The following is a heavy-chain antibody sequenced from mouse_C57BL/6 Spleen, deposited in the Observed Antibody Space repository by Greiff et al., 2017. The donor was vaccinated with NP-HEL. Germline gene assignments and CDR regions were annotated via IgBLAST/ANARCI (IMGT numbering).Heavy chain of an antibody. Sequence: VQLQQSGPELVKPGASVKISCKASGYTFTDYYMNWVKQSHGKSLEWIGDINPNNGGTSYNQKFKGKATLTVDKSSSTAYMELRSQTSEDSAVYYCARGFDYGSSFDYWGQGTTLTVSS. CDR2: INPNNGGT. J-gene: IGHJ2*01. D-gene: IGHD1-1*01. CDR1: GYTFTDYY. CDR3: ARGFDYGSSFDY. V-gene: IGHV1-26*01.